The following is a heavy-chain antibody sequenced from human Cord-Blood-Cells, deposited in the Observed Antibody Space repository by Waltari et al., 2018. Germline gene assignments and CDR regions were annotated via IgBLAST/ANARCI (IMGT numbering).Heavy chain of an antibody. J-gene: IGHJ3*02. CDR1: GGSFSGYY. D-gene: IGHD3-3*01. V-gene: IGHV4-34*01. CDR3: ARVVFWSGYDAFDI. CDR2: INHSGST. Sequence: QVQLQQWGAGLLKPSETLSLTCAVDGGSFSGYYWSWIRQPPGKGLEWIGEINHSGSTNYNPSLKSLVTISVDTSKNQFSLKLSSVTAADTAVYYCARVVFWSGYDAFDIWGQGTMVTVSS.